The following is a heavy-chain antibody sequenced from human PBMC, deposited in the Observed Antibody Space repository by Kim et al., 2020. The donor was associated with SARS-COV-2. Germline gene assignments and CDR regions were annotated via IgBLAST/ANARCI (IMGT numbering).Heavy chain of an antibody. Sequence: CNPSLKTRVTISVDTSKNKFSLKLSSVTAADTAVYYCARGSSGWINWFDPWGQGTLVTVPS. V-gene: IGHV4-39*01. CDR3: ARGSSGWINWFDP. J-gene: IGHJ5*02. D-gene: IGHD6-19*01.